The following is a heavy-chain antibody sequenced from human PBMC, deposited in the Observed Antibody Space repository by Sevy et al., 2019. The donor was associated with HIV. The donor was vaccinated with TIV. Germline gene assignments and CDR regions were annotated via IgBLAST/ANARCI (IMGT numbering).Heavy chain of an antibody. V-gene: IGHV4-34*01. CDR3: ARVQTPLAAAGDYYYYYYYMDV. CDR2: INHSGST. J-gene: IGHJ6*03. D-gene: IGHD6-13*01. CDR1: GGSFSGYY. Sequence: SETLSLTCAVYGGSFSGYYWSWIRQPPGKGLEWIGEINHSGSTNYNPSLKSRVTISVDTSKNQFSLKLSSVTAANTAVYYSARVQTPLAAAGDYYYYYYYMDVWGKGTTVTVSS.